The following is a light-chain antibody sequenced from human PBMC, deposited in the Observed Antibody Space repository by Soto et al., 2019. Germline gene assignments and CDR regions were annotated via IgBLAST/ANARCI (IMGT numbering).Light chain of an antibody. V-gene: IGKV3-15*01. J-gene: IGKJ1*01. CDR3: QQNNDWPWT. CDR1: QSVSSN. CDR2: GSS. Sequence: EIVMTQSPGTLSVSPGERATLSCRAGQSVSSNLAWYQQRPGQAPRLLIYGSSTRATGIPARFGGSGSGKEFTLTISSLQSEDFAIYYCQQNNDWPWTSGQGAKVQS.